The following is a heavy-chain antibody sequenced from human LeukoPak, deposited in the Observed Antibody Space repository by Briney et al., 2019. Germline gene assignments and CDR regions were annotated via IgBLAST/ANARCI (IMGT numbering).Heavy chain of an antibody. CDR2: ISSTSRTI. J-gene: IGHJ6*03. D-gene: IGHD5-24*01. CDR3: ARDPLRWLQNNYYYYYMDV. CDR1: GFTFSSYG. Sequence: GGSLRLSCAASGFTFSSYGMNWVRQAPGKGLEWVSYISSTSRTIYDADSVKGRFTISRDNAKNSLYLQMNSLRNEDTAVYYCARDPLRWLQNNYYYYYMDVWGKGTTVTVSS. V-gene: IGHV3-48*02.